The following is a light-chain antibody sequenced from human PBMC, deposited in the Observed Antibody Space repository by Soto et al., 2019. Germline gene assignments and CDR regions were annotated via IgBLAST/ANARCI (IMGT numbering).Light chain of an antibody. J-gene: IGLJ2*01. Sequence: QSVLTQPPSVSGTPGQRVTISCSGSSSNVGSNTVHWYQQVPGTAPKLLVYDNNKRPSGIPDRFSGSKSGTSATLGITGLQTGDEADYYCGTWDSSLSAVVFGGGTKLTVL. CDR2: DNN. V-gene: IGLV1-51*01. CDR3: GTWDSSLSAVV. CDR1: SSNVGSNT.